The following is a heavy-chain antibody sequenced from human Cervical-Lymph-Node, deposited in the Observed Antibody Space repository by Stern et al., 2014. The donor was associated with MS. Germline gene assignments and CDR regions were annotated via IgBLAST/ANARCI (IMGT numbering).Heavy chain of an antibody. CDR3: AREGLIASSLDY. CDR2: INTNSGGNT. D-gene: IGHD6-13*01. J-gene: IGHJ4*02. V-gene: IGHV1-2*02. Sequence: VQLVESGAEVKKPGASVKVSCKASGYTFIGYYMHWVRQAPGQGLEWMGWINTNSGGNTNYAQKLQGRVTLTRDTSISTVYMDLSGLRSDDTAVYYCAREGLIASSLDYWGQGTLVTVSS. CDR1: GYTFIGYY.